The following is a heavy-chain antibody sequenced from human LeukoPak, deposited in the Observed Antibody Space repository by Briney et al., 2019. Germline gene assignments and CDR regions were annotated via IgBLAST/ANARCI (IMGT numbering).Heavy chain of an antibody. V-gene: IGHV7-4-1*02. CDR3: ARVTPRVRYFDWLADAFDI. D-gene: IGHD3-9*01. CDR2: INTNTGNP. Sequence: GASVKVSCKASGYTFTSYAMNWVRQAPGQGLEWMGWINTNTGNPTYAQGFTGRFVFSLDTSVSTAYLQISSLKAEDTAVYYCARVTPRVRYFDWLADAFDIWGQGTMVTVSS. J-gene: IGHJ3*02. CDR1: GYTFTSYA.